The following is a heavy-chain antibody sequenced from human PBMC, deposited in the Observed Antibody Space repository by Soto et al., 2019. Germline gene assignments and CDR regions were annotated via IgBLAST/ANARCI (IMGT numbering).Heavy chain of an antibody. CDR2: INHSGST. J-gene: IGHJ4*02. Sequence: PSETLSLTCAVYGGSFSGYYWSWIRQPPGKGLEWIGEINHSGSTNYNPSLKSRVTISVDTSKNQFSLKLSSVTAADTAVYYCARYYYDSSGYYFDYWGPGTLVTVSS. D-gene: IGHD3-22*01. V-gene: IGHV4-34*01. CDR1: GGSFSGYY. CDR3: ARYYYDSSGYYFDY.